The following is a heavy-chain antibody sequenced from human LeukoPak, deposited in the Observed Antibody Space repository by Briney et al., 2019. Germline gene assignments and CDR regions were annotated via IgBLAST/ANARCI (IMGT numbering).Heavy chain of an antibody. CDR3: ARGRFPKYFDY. CDR1: GFTFSSYA. CDR2: IRYDGSNK. J-gene: IGHJ4*02. Sequence: GGSLRLSCAASGFTFSSYAMNWVRQAPGKGLEWVAFIRYDGSNKYYADSVKGRFTISRDNSKNTLYLQMNSLRAEDTAVYYCARGRFPKYFDYWGQGTLVTVSS. V-gene: IGHV3-30*02.